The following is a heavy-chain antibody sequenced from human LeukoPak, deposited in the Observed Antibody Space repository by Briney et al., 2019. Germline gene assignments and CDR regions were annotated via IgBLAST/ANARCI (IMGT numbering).Heavy chain of an antibody. J-gene: IGHJ4*02. CDR2: IIPIFGTA. CDR3: ARVSPSQQLVRGGPFDY. V-gene: IGHV1-69*13. Sequence: ASVKVSCKASGYTFTSYAMHWVRQAPGQGLEWMGGIIPIFGTANYAQKFQGRVTITADESTSTAYMELSSLRSEDTAVYYCARVSPSQQLVRGGPFDYWGQGTLVTVSS. D-gene: IGHD6-13*01. CDR1: GYTFTSYA.